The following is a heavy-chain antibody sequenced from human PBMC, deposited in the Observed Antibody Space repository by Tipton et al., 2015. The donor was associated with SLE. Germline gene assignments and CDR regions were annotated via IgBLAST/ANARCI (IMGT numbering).Heavy chain of an antibody. CDR3: ARGLNYYDSSGYYPFYYMDV. Sequence: LRLSCTVSGASMTNNYWSWIRQPPGQGLEWIGYIFYSGGTNYSPSLNGRVTISIDTSKNQFSLRLSSVTAADTAVYYCARGLNYYDSSGYYPFYYMDVWGKGTTVTVSS. J-gene: IGHJ6*03. CDR2: IFYSGGT. CDR1: GASMTNNY. D-gene: IGHD3-22*01. V-gene: IGHV4-59*12.